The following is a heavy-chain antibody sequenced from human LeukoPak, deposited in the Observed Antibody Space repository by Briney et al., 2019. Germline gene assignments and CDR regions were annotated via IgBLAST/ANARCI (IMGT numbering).Heavy chain of an antibody. V-gene: IGHV4-39*07. CDR1: GGSISSGSYY. Sequence: PSQTLSLTCTVSGGSISSGSYYWGWIRQPPGKGLEWIGSIYYSGSTYYNPSLKSRVTISVDTSKNQFSLKLSSVTAADTAVYYCARVEYYYGSGNYNWFDPWGQGTLVTVSS. J-gene: IGHJ5*02. D-gene: IGHD3-10*01. CDR2: IYYSGST. CDR3: ARVEYYYGSGNYNWFDP.